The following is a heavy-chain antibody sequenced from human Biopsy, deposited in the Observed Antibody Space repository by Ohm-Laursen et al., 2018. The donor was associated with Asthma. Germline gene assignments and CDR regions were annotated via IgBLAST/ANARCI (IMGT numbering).Heavy chain of an antibody. Sequence: ASPNLSRKISGYTFNSVGITWVRQAPGQGLEGMGWISVYIGNTKVAQKLQDRVTMITDTSTSTAYMELRSLRSDDTAVYFCARAVDYSHYYGIDVWGQGTTVTVS. CDR3: ARAVDYSHYYGIDV. J-gene: IGHJ6*02. V-gene: IGHV1-18*01. CDR2: ISVYIGNT. CDR1: GYTFNSVG. D-gene: IGHD3-10*01.